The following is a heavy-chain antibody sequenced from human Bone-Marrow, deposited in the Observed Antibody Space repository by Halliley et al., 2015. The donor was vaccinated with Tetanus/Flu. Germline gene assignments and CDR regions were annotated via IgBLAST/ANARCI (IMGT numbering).Heavy chain of an antibody. CDR3: VQTYGASDY. CDR2: ISNRGGTT. Sequence: YVSIISNRGGTTYYAASVKGRFTISRENSKNTLYLQMSSLRPEGTGIYHCVQTYGASDYWGQGPLVTVSS. J-gene: IGHJ4*02. D-gene: IGHD4-17*01. V-gene: IGHV3-64D*06.